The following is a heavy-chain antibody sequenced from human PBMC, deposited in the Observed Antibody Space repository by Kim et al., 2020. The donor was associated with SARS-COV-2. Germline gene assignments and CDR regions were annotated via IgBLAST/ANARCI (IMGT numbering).Heavy chain of an antibody. CDR3: AKDSCSSTSCYYDY. J-gene: IGHJ4*02. CDR2: IYSGGSST. V-gene: IGHV3-23*03. D-gene: IGHD2-2*01. CDR1: GFTFSSYA. Sequence: GGSLRLSCAASGFTFSSYAMSWVRQAPGKGLEWVSVIYSGGSSTYYADSVKGRFTISRDNSKNTLYLQMNSLRAEDTAVYYCAKDSCSSTSCYYDYWGQGTLVTVSS.